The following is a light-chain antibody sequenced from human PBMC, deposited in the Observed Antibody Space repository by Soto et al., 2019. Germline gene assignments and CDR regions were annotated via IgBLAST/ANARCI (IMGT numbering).Light chain of an antibody. J-gene: IGLJ1*01. Sequence: QPVLTQPPSASGTPGQRVTISCSGSSSNIGSNYVYWYQQLPGTAPKLLIYRNNQRPSGVPDRCSGSKSGTSASLAISGLRSEDEADYYCAAWDDSLSALYVFGTGTKVTVL. CDR3: AAWDDSLSALYV. CDR2: RNN. V-gene: IGLV1-47*01. CDR1: SSNIGSNY.